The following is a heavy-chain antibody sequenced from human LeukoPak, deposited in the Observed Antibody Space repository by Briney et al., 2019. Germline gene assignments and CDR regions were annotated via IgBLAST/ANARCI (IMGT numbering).Heavy chain of an antibody. CDR1: GGSVSSGSYY. Sequence: SETLSLTCTVSGGSVSSGSYYWSWIRQPPGKGLEWIGYINYSGSTNYNPSLKSRVTISVDTSKNQFSLKLSSVTAADTAVYYCAREGEYYDSTLDYWGQGTLVTVSS. D-gene: IGHD3-22*01. CDR2: INYSGST. CDR3: AREGEYYDSTLDY. J-gene: IGHJ4*02. V-gene: IGHV4-61*01.